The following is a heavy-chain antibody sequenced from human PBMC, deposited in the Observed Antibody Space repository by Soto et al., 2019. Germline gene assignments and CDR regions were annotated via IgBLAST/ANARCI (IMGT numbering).Heavy chain of an antibody. V-gene: IGHV4-30-4*01. Sequence: SETLSLTCTVSGASVSSGDYYWSCIRQPPGKGLEWIGYIYSSGGSYYNPSLKGRLTISIDTSKNQFSLKLNSVTVADTAIYYSVGTGTTDDYWGRGTLVTVSS. CDR3: VGTGTTDDY. J-gene: IGHJ4*02. CDR2: IYSSGGS. D-gene: IGHD1-1*01. CDR1: GASVSSGDYY.